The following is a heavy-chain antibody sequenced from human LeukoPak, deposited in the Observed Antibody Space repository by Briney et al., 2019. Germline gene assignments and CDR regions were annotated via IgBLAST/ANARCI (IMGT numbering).Heavy chain of an antibody. Sequence: PSETLSLTCTVSGGSISSSSYYWGWIRQPPGKGLEWIGSIYYSGSTYYNPSLKSRVTISVDTSKNQFSLKLSSVTAADTAVYYCASRHHLYCSGGSCYSRYYYYGMDVWGQGTTVTVSS. J-gene: IGHJ6*02. V-gene: IGHV4-39*01. CDR3: ASRHHLYCSGGSCYSRYYYYGMDV. D-gene: IGHD2-15*01. CDR1: GGSISSSSYY. CDR2: IYYSGST.